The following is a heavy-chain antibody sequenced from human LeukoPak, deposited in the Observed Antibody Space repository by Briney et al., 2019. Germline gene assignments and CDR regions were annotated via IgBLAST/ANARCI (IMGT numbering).Heavy chain of an antibody. Sequence: SETLSLTCTVSGGSVSSSSYYWGWIRQPPGKGLEWIGNIYYSGSTDCNPSLKSRVTISVDTSKNQFSLKLSSVTAADTAVYYCARVPMVRGVIRRFDPWGQGTLVTVSS. CDR1: GGSVSSSSYY. CDR2: IYYSGST. V-gene: IGHV4-39*01. CDR3: ARVPMVRGVIRRFDP. D-gene: IGHD3-10*01. J-gene: IGHJ5*02.